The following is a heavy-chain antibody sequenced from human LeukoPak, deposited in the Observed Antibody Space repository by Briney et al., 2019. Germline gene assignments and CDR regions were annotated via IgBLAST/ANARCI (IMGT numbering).Heavy chain of an antibody. CDR1: EFSVGSNY. CDR2: IYSGGST. J-gene: IGHJ4*02. Sequence: GGSLRLSCAASEFSVGSNYMTWVRQAPGKGLEWASLIYSGGSTYYADSVKGRFTISRDDSKNTLYLQMNSLRAEDTAVYYCARDLYRIVVVPHYFDYWGQGTLVTVSS. D-gene: IGHD3-22*01. V-gene: IGHV3-66*01. CDR3: ARDLYRIVVVPHYFDY.